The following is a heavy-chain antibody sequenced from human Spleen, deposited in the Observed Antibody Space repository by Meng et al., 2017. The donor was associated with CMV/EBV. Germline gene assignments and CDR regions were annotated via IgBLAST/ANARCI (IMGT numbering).Heavy chain of an antibody. CDR3: AKGYSSSWYGVPFDY. V-gene: IGHV3-48*03. Sequence: GESLKISCAASGFTFSSYEMNWVRQAPGKGLEWVSYISSSGSTIYYADSVKGRFTISRDNAKNSLFLQMNSLRAEDMAVYYCAKGYSSSWYGVPFDYWGQGTLVTVSS. J-gene: IGHJ4*02. CDR2: ISSSGSTI. D-gene: IGHD6-13*01. CDR1: GFTFSSYE.